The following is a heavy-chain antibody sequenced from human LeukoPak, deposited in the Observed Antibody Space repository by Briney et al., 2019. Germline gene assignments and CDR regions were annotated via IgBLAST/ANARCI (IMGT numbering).Heavy chain of an antibody. CDR2: ISSSGSTI. Sequence: GGSLRLSCAASGFSFSSYEMHWVRQAPGKGLEWVSYISSSGSTIYYADSVKGRFTISRDNAKNSLYLQMNSLRAEDTAVYYCARDRYDNSGYHDYWGQGTLVTVSA. J-gene: IGHJ4*02. CDR1: GFSFSSYE. CDR3: ARDRYDNSGYHDY. V-gene: IGHV3-48*03. D-gene: IGHD3-22*01.